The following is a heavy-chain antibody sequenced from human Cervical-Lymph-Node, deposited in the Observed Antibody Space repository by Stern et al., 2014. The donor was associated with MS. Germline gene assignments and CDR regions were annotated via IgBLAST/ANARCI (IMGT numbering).Heavy chain of an antibody. CDR3: ARQNMVRGVTELDF. CDR2: INHATGGT. Sequence: VQLVESGTEVKKSGASVRVSCKASGYTFSIYYMHWVRQSPGQGLEWLGIINHATGGTTYAQKIQDRFTMKNYTYPRTLQLEIGSLISEDTAVYYCARQNMVRGVTELDFWGQGTLVTVSS. J-gene: IGHJ4*02. D-gene: IGHD3-10*01. CDR1: GYTFSIYY. V-gene: IGHV1-46*01.